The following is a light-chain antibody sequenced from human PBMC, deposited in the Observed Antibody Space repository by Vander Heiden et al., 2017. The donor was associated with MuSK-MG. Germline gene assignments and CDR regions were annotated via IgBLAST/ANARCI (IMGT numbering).Light chain of an antibody. Sequence: DIQMTQSPSSLSASEGDRVTITCRASHGISSWLAWYQQKPEKAPKSLIYAASSLQSGVPSRFSGSGYGTDFTLTISSLQPEDFAPYYCQHHNSYPHGTFGQGTKVEIK. CDR1: HGISSW. CDR2: AAS. V-gene: IGKV1D-16*01. CDR3: QHHNSYPHGT. J-gene: IGKJ1*01.